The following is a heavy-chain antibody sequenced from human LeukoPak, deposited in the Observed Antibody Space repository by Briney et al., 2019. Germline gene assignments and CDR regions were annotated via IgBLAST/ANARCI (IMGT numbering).Heavy chain of an antibody. CDR3: TRASRGYSYGFAEY. V-gene: IGHV4-59*01. J-gene: IGHJ4*02. D-gene: IGHD5-18*01. Sequence: SETLSLTCTVSGXSISSYYWSWIRQPPGKGLEWIAYMYFGGSSNYNPSLKSRVTISVDTSKNQLSLNLNSVTAADTAVYYCTRASRGYSYGFAEYWGQGTLVTVSS. CDR2: MYFGGSS. CDR1: GXSISSYY.